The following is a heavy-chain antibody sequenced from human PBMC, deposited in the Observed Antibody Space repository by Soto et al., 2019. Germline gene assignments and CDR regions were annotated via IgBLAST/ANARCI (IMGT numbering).Heavy chain of an antibody. CDR3: ARNQYCSGGSCYDWFDP. V-gene: IGHV1-18*01. CDR1: GYTFTSYG. CDR2: ISAYNGNT. J-gene: IGHJ5*02. Sequence: ASVKVSCKASGYTFTSYGISWVRQAPGQGLEWMGWISAYNGNTNYAQKLQGRVTMTTDTSTSTAYMELRSLRSDDTAVYYCARNQYCSGGSCYDWFDPWGQGTLVTISS. D-gene: IGHD2-15*01.